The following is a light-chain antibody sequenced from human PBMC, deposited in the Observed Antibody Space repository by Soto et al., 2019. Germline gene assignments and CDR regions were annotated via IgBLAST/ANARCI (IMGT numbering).Light chain of an antibody. CDR1: KSISSW. Sequence: DIQITQSPSTLFASVGDRVTITCRASKSISSWLAWYRQKPGKAPKLLIYKASTLESGVPSNFSGSGSGTEFTLTISSLEPEDFAVYYCQQRSNCPLTFGQGTRLEIK. CDR2: KAS. V-gene: IGKV1-5*03. CDR3: QQRSNCPLT. J-gene: IGKJ5*01.